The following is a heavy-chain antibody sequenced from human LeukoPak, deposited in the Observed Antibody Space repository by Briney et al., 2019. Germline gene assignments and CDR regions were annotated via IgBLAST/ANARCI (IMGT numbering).Heavy chain of an antibody. CDR2: ISSSSSYI. J-gene: IGHJ4*02. CDR1: GFTFSSYS. Sequence: GGSLRLSCAASGFTFSSYSMNWVRQAPGKGLEWVSSISSSSSYIYYADSVKGRFTISRDNAKNSLYLQMNSLRAEDTAVYYRARAHYDILTGYFHSGYYFDYWGQGTLVTVSS. CDR3: ARAHYDILTGYFHSGYYFDY. V-gene: IGHV3-21*01. D-gene: IGHD3-9*01.